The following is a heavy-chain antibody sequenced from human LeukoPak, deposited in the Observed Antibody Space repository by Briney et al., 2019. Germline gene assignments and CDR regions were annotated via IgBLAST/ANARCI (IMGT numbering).Heavy chain of an antibody. Sequence: GGSLRLSCAASGFTFSSFAMNWVRQAPGMGLEWVAVITTNGRSTSYADSVKGRFTISRDNSKNTLYLQMNNLRAEDTALYYCAREPAGYVDYWGQGILVTVSS. CDR3: AREPAGYVDY. V-gene: IGHV3-23*01. J-gene: IGHJ4*02. CDR2: ITTNGRST. D-gene: IGHD6-13*01. CDR1: GFTFSSFA.